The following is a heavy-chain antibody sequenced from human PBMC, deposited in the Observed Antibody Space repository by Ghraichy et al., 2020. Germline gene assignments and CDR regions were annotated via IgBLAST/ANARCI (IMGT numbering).Heavy chain of an antibody. CDR1: GFTLNSNS. Sequence: GGSLRLSCVVSGFTLNSNSMSWVRQSPGKGPEWGSTFYHGGGSTYYTDSVKGRFTISRDTSKNTLYLQMNSLRAEDTAIYYCAKGGYDSRGYSAPFDHWGQGTLVTVSS. CDR3: AKGGYDSRGYSAPFDH. V-gene: IGHV3-23*01. J-gene: IGHJ4*02. D-gene: IGHD3-22*01. CDR2: FYHGGGST.